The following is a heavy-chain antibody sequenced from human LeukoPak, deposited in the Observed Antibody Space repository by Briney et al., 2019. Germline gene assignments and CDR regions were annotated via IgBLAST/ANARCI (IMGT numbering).Heavy chain of an antibody. Sequence: SETLSLTCAVCGGPINSCYWTWIRQPPGKGLEWIGYIYYSGSTNYNPSLKSRVTIAVDTSKNQFSLKLSAVTAADTAVYYCASFGWRDGYNPYYFDYWVQGSLVTVSS. D-gene: IGHD5-24*01. V-gene: IGHV4-59*08. CDR3: ASFGWRDGYNPYYFDY. CDR2: IYYSGST. J-gene: IGHJ4*02. CDR1: GGPINSCY.